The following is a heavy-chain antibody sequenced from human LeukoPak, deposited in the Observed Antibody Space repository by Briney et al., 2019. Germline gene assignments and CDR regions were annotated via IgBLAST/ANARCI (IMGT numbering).Heavy chain of an antibody. V-gene: IGHV1-3*04. CDR1: GYTFTNYA. Sequence: ASVKVSCKASGYTFTNYALHWVRQAPGQRLEWMGWINTGNGNTKYSQKFQGRVTITRATSASTAYMELSSLRSEDTAVYYCTRVDYSGSDSRPVFNYWGQGTLVTVSS. CDR3: TRVDYSGSDSRPVFNY. D-gene: IGHD5-12*01. J-gene: IGHJ4*02. CDR2: INTGNGNT.